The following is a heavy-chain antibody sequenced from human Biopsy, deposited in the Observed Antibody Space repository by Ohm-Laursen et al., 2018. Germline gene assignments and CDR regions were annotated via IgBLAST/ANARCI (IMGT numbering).Heavy chain of an antibody. J-gene: IGHJ4*02. CDR3: ARGRGWGNTYFRSFDY. V-gene: IGHV4-59*07. CDR2: NQNSGST. CDR1: GGSLSGYF. D-gene: IGHD3-9*01. Sequence: SDTLSLTCAVSGGSLSGYFWSWIRQPPGKGLEWIGHNQNSGSTNYNPSLKSRVTISADTSKNQFSLKPSSVTAADTAMYYCARGRGWGNTYFRSFDYWGQGTLVTVSS.